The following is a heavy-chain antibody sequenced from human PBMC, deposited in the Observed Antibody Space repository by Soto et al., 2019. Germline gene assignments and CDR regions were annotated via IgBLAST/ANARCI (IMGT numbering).Heavy chain of an antibody. CDR3: AKDRLASGSGVRFDP. CDR2: ISGSGADG. J-gene: IGHJ5*02. CDR1: GFTFSSYA. V-gene: IGHV3-23*01. Sequence: EVQLLESGGGLVQPGGSLRLSCAASGFTFSSYAMSWVRQAPGKGLEWVSAISGSGADGYYADSVKGRFTISRDNPKNTLYLQMNSLRDEDAALYYCAKDRLASGSGVRFDPWGQGTLVTVSS. D-gene: IGHD3-10*01.